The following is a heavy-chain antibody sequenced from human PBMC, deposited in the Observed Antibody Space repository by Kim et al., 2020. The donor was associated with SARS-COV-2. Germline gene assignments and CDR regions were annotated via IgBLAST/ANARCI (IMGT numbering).Heavy chain of an antibody. V-gene: IGHV4-34*01. Sequence: SRVTISVDTSKNQFSLKLSSVTAADTAVYYCARGTYSSGWYQRNYYYMDVWGKGTTVTVSS. J-gene: IGHJ6*03. CDR3: ARGTYSSGWYQRNYYYMDV. D-gene: IGHD6-19*01.